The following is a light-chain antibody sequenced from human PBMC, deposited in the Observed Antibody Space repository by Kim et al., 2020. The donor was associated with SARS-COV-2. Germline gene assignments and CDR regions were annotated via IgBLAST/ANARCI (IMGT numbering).Light chain of an antibody. V-gene: IGLV3-1*01. Sequence: SVSPGQTATISCSGNKLGDKFAGWYQQKPGQSPLVVIHQDTKRPSGIPERFSGSNSGNTATLTISGTQAVDEADYYCQAWDSSTAVFGGGTQLTVL. CDR2: QDT. J-gene: IGLJ3*02. CDR1: KLGDKF. CDR3: QAWDSSTAV.